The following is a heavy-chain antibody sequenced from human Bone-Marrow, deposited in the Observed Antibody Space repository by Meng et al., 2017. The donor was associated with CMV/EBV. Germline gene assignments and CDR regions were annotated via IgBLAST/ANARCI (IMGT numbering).Heavy chain of an antibody. CDR3: ARGGNNYGYNWFAS. CDR2: ISYDGSNK. D-gene: IGHD5-18*01. V-gene: IGHV3-30-3*01. CDR1: RFTFSSFA. Sequence: GGSLRLSCAASRFTFSSFAMHWVRQAPGKGLEWVAFISYDGSNKYYADSVKGRFTISRDNSKNTLYMEMNSLRAEDTAVYYCARGGNNYGYNWFASWGQGHLVNVSS. J-gene: IGHJ5*01.